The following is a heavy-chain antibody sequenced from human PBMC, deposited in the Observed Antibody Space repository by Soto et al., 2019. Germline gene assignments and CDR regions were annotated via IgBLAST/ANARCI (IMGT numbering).Heavy chain of an antibody. CDR1: VFSFNNYG. J-gene: IGHJ4*02. V-gene: IGHV3-33*01. CDR2: VWHDGSNQ. CDR3: TRAAIRGELLDY. Sequence: HPGGSLRLSCAASVFSFNNYGMHWVRQAPGKGLEWVAFVWHDGSNQGYADSVKGRFTISRDNSKNTLNLQMNSLRVEDTAVYYCTRAAIRGELLDYWGQGTQVTVSS. D-gene: IGHD1-26*01.